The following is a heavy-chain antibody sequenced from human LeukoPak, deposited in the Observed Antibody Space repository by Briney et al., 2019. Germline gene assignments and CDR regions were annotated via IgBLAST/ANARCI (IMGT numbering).Heavy chain of an antibody. D-gene: IGHD3-22*01. CDR2: ISGSDPTT. V-gene: IGHV3-23*01. CDR3: AKDATYSSGLNWFDP. J-gene: IGHJ5*02. CDR1: GFPFTNYA. Sequence: QPGGSLRLSCAASGFPFTNYAMNWVRQAPGKGLEWVSAISGSDPTTYYVGSVKGRFTISRDNSKNTLYLQMNSLRVEDTAVYYCAKDATYSSGLNWFDPWGQGTLVTVSS.